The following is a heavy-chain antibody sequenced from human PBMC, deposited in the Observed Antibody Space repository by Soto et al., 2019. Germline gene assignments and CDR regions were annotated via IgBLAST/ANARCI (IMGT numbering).Heavy chain of an antibody. CDR1: GYNFAGYW. D-gene: IGHD3-3*01. CDR2: IYPSDSDT. V-gene: IGHV5-51*01. J-gene: IGHJ4*02. CDR3: ARGGVSTRTFDY. Sequence: GESLKISCKGSGYNFAGYWIAWVRQMPGKGLELMGIIYPSDSDTRYRPSFQGQVTISADKSISSAYLQWSGPRASDTAMYYCARGGVSTRTFDYWGQGTPVTVSS.